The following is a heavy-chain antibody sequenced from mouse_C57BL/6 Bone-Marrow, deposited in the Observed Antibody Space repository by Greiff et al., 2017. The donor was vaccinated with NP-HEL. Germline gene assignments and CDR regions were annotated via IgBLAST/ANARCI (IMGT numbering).Heavy chain of an antibody. V-gene: IGHV3-6*01. Sequence: EVKLEESGPGLVKPSQSLSLTCSVTGYSISSGYYWNWIRQFPGNKLEWMGYIRYGGSNNSNPSLKIRISFSRATSNNQFFLKLNSVTTEDTATYYCARGGWLQRDYWGQGTTLTVSS. D-gene: IGHD2-3*01. CDR3: ARGGWLQRDY. CDR1: GYSISSGYY. CDR2: IRYGGSN. J-gene: IGHJ2*01.